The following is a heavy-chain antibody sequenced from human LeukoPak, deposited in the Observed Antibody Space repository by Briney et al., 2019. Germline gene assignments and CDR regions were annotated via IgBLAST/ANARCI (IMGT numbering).Heavy chain of an antibody. V-gene: IGHV3-11*04. CDR1: GFTFSDYY. CDR2: ISSSGSTI. CDR3: ARDLSDSSGYRNFYYYYMDV. D-gene: IGHD3-22*01. Sequence: GGSLRLSCAASGFTFSDYYMSWIRQAPGKGLEWVSYISSSGSTIYYADSVKGRFTISRDNAKNSLYLQMNSLRAEDTAVYYCARDLSDSSGYRNFYYYYMDVWGKGTTVTISS. J-gene: IGHJ6*03.